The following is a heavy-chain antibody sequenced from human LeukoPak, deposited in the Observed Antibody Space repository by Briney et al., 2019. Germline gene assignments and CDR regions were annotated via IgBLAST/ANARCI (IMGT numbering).Heavy chain of an antibody. CDR2: IIPILGIA. J-gene: IGHJ4*02. D-gene: IGHD6-19*01. Sequence: GASVKVSCKASGYTFTSYGISWVRQAPGQGLEWMGRIIPILGIANYAQKFQGRVTITADKSTSTAYMELSSLRSEDTAVYYCARAPSQGLATYDYWGQGTLVTVSS. CDR3: ARAPSQGLATYDY. V-gene: IGHV1-69*04. CDR1: GYTFTSYG.